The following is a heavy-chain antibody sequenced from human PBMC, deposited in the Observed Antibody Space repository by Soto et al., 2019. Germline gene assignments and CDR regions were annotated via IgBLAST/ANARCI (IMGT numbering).Heavy chain of an antibody. CDR3: AKVGGTSPPPIPVDY. D-gene: IGHD2-2*02. V-gene: IGHV3-23*01. CDR1: GFTFSSYA. Sequence: EVQLLESGGGLVQPGGSLRLSCAASGFTFSSYAMNWVRQAPGKGLEWVSTISGSGGSTYYAHTSTYYADSVKGRFTISRDNSKNTLYLQMNSLRAEDTAVYYCAKVGGTSPPPIPVDYWGQGPLVTVSS. CDR2: ISGSGGSTYYAHTST. J-gene: IGHJ4*02.